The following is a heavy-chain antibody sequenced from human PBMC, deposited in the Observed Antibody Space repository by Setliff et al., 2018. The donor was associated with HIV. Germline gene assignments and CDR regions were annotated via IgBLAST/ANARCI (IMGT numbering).Heavy chain of an antibody. J-gene: IGHJ4*02. CDR2: INPSGGST. D-gene: IGHD6-19*01. CDR3: ARGGPRGLEVAALEFDY. CDR1: GYTFTSYY. V-gene: IGHV1-46*01. Sequence: ASVKVSCKASGYTFTSYYIHWVRQAPGQGLEWMGRINPSGGSTSYAHKFQGRVTITADKSTTTTYMELSSLRSDDTAVYYCARGGPRGLEVAALEFDYWGQGTLVTVSS.